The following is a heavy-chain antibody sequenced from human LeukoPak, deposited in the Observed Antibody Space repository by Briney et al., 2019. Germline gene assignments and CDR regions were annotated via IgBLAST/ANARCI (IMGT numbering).Heavy chain of an antibody. V-gene: IGHV3-23*01. CDR3: AKVMKGSERLTMVRGVIIKTAGLYYMDV. CDR1: GFTLSSYA. D-gene: IGHD3-10*01. CDR2: ISASGGST. Sequence: GGSLRLSCAASGFTLSSYAMSWVRQAPGKGLEWVSSISASGGSTNYADSVKGRFTVSRDNSKNTVYLQMNSLRAEDTAVYYCAKVMKGSERLTMVRGVIIKTAGLYYMDVWGKGTTVTVSS. J-gene: IGHJ6*03.